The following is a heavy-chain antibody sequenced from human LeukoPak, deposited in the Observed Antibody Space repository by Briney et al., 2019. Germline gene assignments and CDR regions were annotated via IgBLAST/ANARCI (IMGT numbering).Heavy chain of an antibody. CDR3: AAGLSAISSGP. CDR1: GFTFTSSA. Sequence: TSVKVSCKASGFTFTSSAVQWVRQARGQRLEWIGWILVGRGNTNYAQKFQERVTITRDMSTSTAYMELSSLRSEDTAVYYCAAGLSAISSGPWGQGTLVTVSS. V-gene: IGHV1-58*01. CDR2: ILVGRGNT. D-gene: IGHD3-10*01. J-gene: IGHJ5*02.